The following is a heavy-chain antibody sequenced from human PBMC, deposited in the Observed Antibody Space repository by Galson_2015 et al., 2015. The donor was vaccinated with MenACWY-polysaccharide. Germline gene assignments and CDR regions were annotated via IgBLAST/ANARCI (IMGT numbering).Heavy chain of an antibody. D-gene: IGHD6-25*01. CDR3: ARSAWLDI. Sequence: LRLSCAASGFTFSDYYMSWIRQAPGKGLECISHISSGGGRIIYYADSVKGRFTISRDNAKNSLYLQMNSLRAEDTAMYYCARSAWLDIWGQGTMVTVSS. CDR1: GFTFSDYY. CDR2: ISSGGGRI. V-gene: IGHV3-11*01. J-gene: IGHJ3*02.